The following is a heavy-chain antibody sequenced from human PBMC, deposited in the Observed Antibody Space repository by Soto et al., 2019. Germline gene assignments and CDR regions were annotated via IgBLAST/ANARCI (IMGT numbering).Heavy chain of an antibody. J-gene: IGHJ6*03. Sequence: ASVKVSCKASGYTFTSYGISWVRQAPGQGLDLMGWISAYNGNTNYAQKLQGRVTMTTDTSTSTAYMELRSLRSDDTAVYYCARDVVRGVIRFDYYYYMDVWGKGTTVTVSS. D-gene: IGHD3-10*01. V-gene: IGHV1-18*01. CDR3: ARDVVRGVIRFDYYYYMDV. CDR2: ISAYNGNT. CDR1: GYTFTSYG.